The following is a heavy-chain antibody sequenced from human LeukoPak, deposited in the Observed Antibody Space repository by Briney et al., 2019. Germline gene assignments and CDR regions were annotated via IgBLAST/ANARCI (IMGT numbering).Heavy chain of an antibody. V-gene: IGHV4-30-4*01. CDR2: IYYSGST. Sequence: SETLSLTCTVSGGSISSGDYYWSWIRQPPGKGLERIGYIYYSGSTYYNPSLKSRVTISVDTSKNQFSLKLSSVTAADTAVYYCARDLLNEGNHLDYWGQGTLVTVSS. CDR3: ARDLLNEGNHLDY. CDR1: GGSISSGDYY. D-gene: IGHD4-23*01. J-gene: IGHJ4*02.